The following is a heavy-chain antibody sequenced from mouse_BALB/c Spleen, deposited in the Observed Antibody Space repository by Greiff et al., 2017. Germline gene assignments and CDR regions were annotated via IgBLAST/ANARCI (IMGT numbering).Heavy chain of an antibody. J-gene: IGHJ3*01. D-gene: IGHD4-1*01. V-gene: IGHV1-26*01. Sequence: EVQLQQSGAELVRPGSSVKISCKASGYSFTGYYMHWVKQSHGKSLEWIGRVNPNNGGTSYNQKFKGKAILTVDKSSSTAYMELRSLTSEDSAVYYCARSDWDEAYWGQGTLVTVSA. CDR1: GYSFTGYY. CDR2: VNPNNGGT. CDR3: ARSDWDEAY.